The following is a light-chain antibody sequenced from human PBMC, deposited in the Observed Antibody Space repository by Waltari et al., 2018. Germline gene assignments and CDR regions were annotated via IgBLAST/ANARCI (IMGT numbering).Light chain of an antibody. V-gene: IGLV1-40*01. Sequence: QSLLTHPPSVSGAPGPRVTISRTGRSPTHGANYPGLWYQQLPGTAPNHLIYCNSNRPSGVPDRFSGSKSGTSASLAITGLQAEDEADYYCQSYDSSLSGWVFGGGTKLTVL. CDR1: SPTHGANYP. J-gene: IGLJ3*02. CDR3: QSYDSSLSGWV. CDR2: CNS.